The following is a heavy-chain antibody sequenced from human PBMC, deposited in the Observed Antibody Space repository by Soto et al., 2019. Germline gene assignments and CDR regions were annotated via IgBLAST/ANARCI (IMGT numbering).Heavy chain of an antibody. CDR3: AAGSDYYDSSGYYHFDY. CDR2: ISAYNGNT. J-gene: IGHJ4*02. V-gene: IGHV1-18*01. Sequence: GASVKVSCKASGYTFTSYGISWVRQAPGQGLEWMGWISAYNGNTNYAQKLQGRVTMTTDTSTSTAYMELSSLRSEDTAVYYCAAGSDYYDSSGYYHFDYWGQGTLVTVSS. CDR1: GYTFTSYG. D-gene: IGHD3-22*01.